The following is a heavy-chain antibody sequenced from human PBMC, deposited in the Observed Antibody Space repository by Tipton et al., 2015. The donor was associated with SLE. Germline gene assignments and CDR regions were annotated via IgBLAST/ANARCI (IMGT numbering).Heavy chain of an antibody. D-gene: IGHD6-13*01. Sequence: TLSLTCAVYGGSFSGYYWSWIRQPPGKGLEWIGEINHSGSTNYNPSLKSRVTISVDTSKNQFSLKLSSVTAADTAVYYCARGGSSWSGYYYYYMDVWGKGTTVTVSS. J-gene: IGHJ6*03. CDR3: ARGGSSWSGYYYYYMDV. CDR1: GGSFSGYY. V-gene: IGHV4-34*01. CDR2: INHSGST.